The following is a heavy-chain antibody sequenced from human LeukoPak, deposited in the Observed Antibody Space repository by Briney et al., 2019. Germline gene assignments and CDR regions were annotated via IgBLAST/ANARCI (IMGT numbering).Heavy chain of an antibody. CDR1: GFTFDDYA. J-gene: IGHJ3*02. V-gene: IGHV3-9*01. Sequence: GRSLRLSCAASGFTFDDYAMHWVRQAPGKGLEWVSGISWNSGSIGYADSVKGRFTISRDNAKNSLYLQMNSLRAEDTALYYCAKDMGGAAARYGLGSGAFDIWGQGTMVTVSS. CDR2: ISWNSGSI. CDR3: AKDMGGAAARYGLGSGAFDI. D-gene: IGHD6-13*01.